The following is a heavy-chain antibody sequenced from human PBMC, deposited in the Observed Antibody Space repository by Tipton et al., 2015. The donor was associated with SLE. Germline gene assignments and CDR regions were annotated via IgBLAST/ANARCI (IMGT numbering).Heavy chain of an antibody. Sequence: TLSLTCTVSGGSISSHFWSWIRQHPGKGLEWIGDISYTGSTNYNPSLKSRVTMSVDTSKNQLSLKLTSVTAADTAVYYCARGPSGNSGYEPMDVWGKGTTVTVAS. CDR3: ARGPSGNSGYEPMDV. CDR1: GGSISSHF. CDR2: ISYTGST. J-gene: IGHJ6*04. V-gene: IGHV4-31*03. D-gene: IGHD5-12*01.